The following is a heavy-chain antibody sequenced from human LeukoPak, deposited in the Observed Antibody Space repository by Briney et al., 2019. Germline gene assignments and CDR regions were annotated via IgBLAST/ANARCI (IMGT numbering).Heavy chain of an antibody. Sequence: KPSETLSLTCSVSGGSITSSSYYWGWIRQPPEKGLEWIGSIYYTGGTFYSPSLKSRVTISVDTSKNQFSLKLSSVTAADTAVYHCARHGGTRVTLVEVYYFDYWGQGTLVTVSS. CDR3: ARHGGTRVTLVEVYYFDY. J-gene: IGHJ4*02. CDR2: IYYTGGT. CDR1: GGSITSSSYY. V-gene: IGHV4-39*01. D-gene: IGHD4-11*01.